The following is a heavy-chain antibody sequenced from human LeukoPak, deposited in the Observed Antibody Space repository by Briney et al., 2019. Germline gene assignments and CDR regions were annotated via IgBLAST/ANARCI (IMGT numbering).Heavy chain of an antibody. CDR3: AELGITMIGGV. Sequence: GGSLRLSCAASGFTFSSYEMNWVRQAPGKGLEWVSYISSSGSTIYYADSVKGRLTISRDNAKNSLYLQMNSLRAEDTAVYYCAELGITMIGGVWGKGATVTISS. D-gene: IGHD3-10*02. CDR1: GFTFSSYE. CDR2: ISSSGSTI. V-gene: IGHV3-48*03. J-gene: IGHJ6*04.